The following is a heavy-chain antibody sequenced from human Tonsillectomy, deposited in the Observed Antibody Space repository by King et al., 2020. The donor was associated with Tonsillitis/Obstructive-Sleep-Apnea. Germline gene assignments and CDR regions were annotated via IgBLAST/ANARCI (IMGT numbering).Heavy chain of an antibody. V-gene: IGHV4-39*01. CDR1: GGSISSSTYY. CDR2: IYSTGST. J-gene: IGHJ4*02. D-gene: IGHD3-3*01. CDR3: AGEEWPRTGGYVH. Sequence: LQLQESGPGLVKPSETLSLTCSVSGGSISSSTYYWGWIRQPPGKGLEWIGNIYSTGSTYYNPSLKSRVTISVDMSNNQFSLKLSSVTAADTAMYYCAGEEWPRTGGYVHWGQGTLVTVSS.